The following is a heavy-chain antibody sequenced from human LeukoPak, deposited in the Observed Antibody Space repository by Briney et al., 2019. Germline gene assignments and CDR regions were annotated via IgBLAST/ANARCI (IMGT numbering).Heavy chain of an antibody. V-gene: IGHV1-2*02. CDR2: INPNSGGT. CDR3: ARDGCSGGSCYYYYMDV. CDR1: GYTFTGYY. Sequence: ASVKVSCKASGYTFTGYYMHWVRQAPGQGLEWMGWINPNSGGTNYAQKFQGRVTMTRDTSISTAYMELSSLRSDDTAVYYCARDGCSGGSCYYYYMDVWGEGTTVTISS. D-gene: IGHD2-15*01. J-gene: IGHJ6*03.